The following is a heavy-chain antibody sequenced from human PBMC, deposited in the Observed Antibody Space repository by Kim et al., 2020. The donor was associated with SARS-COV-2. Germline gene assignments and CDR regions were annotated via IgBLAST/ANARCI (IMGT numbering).Heavy chain of an antibody. Sequence: SETLSLTCTVSGGSISNYYWSWIRQPPGKGLEWIGYIYYSGSTNYNPSLKSRVTISVDTSKNQFSLKLSSVTAADTAVYSCARLGFGVKSYYFDYWGQGTLVTVSS. CDR3: ARLGFGVKSYYFDY. J-gene: IGHJ4*02. CDR2: IYYSGST. CDR1: GGSISNYY. V-gene: IGHV4-59*08. D-gene: IGHD3-10*01.